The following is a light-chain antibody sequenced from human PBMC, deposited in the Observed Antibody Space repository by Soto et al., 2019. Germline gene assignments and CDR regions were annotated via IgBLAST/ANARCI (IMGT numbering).Light chain of an antibody. CDR1: QHISST. V-gene: IGKV3-15*01. Sequence: EIVMTQSPATLSVSPGERVTLSCRASQHISSTLAWYQQKPGQAPRLLIYFASTRATGIPARFSGSGSGADFTLTISRLEPEDFAVYYCQQSGGSTRTFGQGTKVDIK. CDR3: QQSGGSTRT. J-gene: IGKJ1*01. CDR2: FAS.